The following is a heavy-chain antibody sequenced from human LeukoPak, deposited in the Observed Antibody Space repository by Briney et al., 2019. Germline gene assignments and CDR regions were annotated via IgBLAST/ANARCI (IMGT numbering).Heavy chain of an antibody. CDR3: ARTRSGGYLTFDY. D-gene: IGHD3-22*01. CDR1: EFTFSSYS. V-gene: IGHV3-48*01. J-gene: IGHJ4*02. CDR2: ITNSGNSK. Sequence: PGGSLRLSCAASEFTFSSYSMNWVRQAPGKGLEWVSYITNSGNSKSYADSVKGRFTISRDNTKNSLYLQMTGLRAEDTAVYYCARTRSGGYLTFDYWGQGILVTVSS.